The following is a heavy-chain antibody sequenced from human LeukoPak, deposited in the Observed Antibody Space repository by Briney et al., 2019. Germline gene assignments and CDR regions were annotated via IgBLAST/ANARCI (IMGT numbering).Heavy chain of an antibody. D-gene: IGHD3-9*01. J-gene: IGHJ4*02. CDR1: GFTFSSYS. V-gene: IGHV3-48*04. CDR2: ISSSSSTI. CDR3: AREDYDILTGYPYFDY. Sequence: GGSLRLSCAASGFTFSSYSMNWVRQAPGKGLEWVSYISSSSSTIYYADSVKGRFTISRDNAKNSLYLQMNSLRAEDTAVYYCAREDYDILTGYPYFDYWGQGTLVTVSS.